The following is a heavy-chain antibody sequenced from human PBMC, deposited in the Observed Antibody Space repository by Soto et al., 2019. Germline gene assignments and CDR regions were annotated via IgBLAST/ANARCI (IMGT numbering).Heavy chain of an antibody. D-gene: IGHD6-19*01. J-gene: IGHJ4*01. V-gene: IGHV3-48*02. CDR2: ITSDEKTI. CDR3: ARSVEGHFDF. Sequence: SGFTFSSHSMNWVRQAPGKGLEWVSYITSDEKTIHYADSVKGRFTISRDNAKNSLYLQMTSLRDEDTAVYYCARSVEGHFDFWGQGTLVTVSS. CDR1: GFTFSSHS.